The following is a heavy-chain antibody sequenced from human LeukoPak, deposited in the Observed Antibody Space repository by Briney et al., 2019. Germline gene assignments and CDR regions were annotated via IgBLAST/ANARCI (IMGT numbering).Heavy chain of an antibody. CDR1: GGSISSNY. CDR3: ARVYYSSGYDAFYI. D-gene: IGHD3-22*01. Sequence: PSETLSLTCPLSGGSISSNYWSWIRQPPGKGLEWIGNIYWSGNTNYIPSLKSRVTISLDTSKSQFSLKLSSVTAADTAVYYFARVYYSSGYDAFYIWGQGTMVTVSS. CDR2: IYWSGNT. V-gene: IGHV4-59*01. J-gene: IGHJ3*02.